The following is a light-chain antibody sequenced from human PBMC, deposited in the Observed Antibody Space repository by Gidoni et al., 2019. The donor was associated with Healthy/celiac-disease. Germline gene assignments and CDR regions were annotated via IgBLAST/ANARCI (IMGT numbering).Light chain of an antibody. CDR2: DAS. CDR3: QQYDNLPRYT. CDR1: QDISNY. Sequence: DIQMTQSPSSLSASVGDRVTITCQASQDISNYLNWYQQKPGKAPKLLSYDASNLETWVPSRFSGSGSGTDFTFTISSLQPEDIATYYCQQYDNLPRYTFGQGTKLEIK. J-gene: IGKJ2*01. V-gene: IGKV1-33*01.